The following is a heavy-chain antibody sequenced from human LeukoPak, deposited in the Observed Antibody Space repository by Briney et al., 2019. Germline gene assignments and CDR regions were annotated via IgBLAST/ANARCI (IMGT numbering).Heavy chain of an antibody. V-gene: IGHV1-2*06. CDR1: GYTFTGYY. Sequence: ASVKVSCKASGYTFTGYYMHWVRQAPGQGLEWMGRINPNSGGTNYAQKFQGRVTMTRDTSISTAYMELSRLRSDDTAVYYCARGLRGLPVFFDRRAHDYGDYEDYWGQGTLVTVSS. J-gene: IGHJ4*02. CDR2: INPNSGGT. CDR3: ARGLRGLPVFFDRRAHDYGDYEDY. D-gene: IGHD4-17*01.